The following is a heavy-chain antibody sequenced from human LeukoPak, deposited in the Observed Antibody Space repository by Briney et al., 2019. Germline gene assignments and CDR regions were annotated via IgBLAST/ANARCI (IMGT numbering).Heavy chain of an antibody. Sequence: SETLSLTCTVSGYSISSGYYWGWIRQPPGKGLEWIGSIYHSGSTYYNPSLKSRVTISVDTSKNQFSLKLSSVTAADTAGYYCVAYRDGYKIYWGQGTLVTVSS. CDR2: IYHSGST. J-gene: IGHJ4*02. D-gene: IGHD5-24*01. V-gene: IGHV4-38-2*02. CDR1: GYSISSGYY. CDR3: VAYRDGYKIY.